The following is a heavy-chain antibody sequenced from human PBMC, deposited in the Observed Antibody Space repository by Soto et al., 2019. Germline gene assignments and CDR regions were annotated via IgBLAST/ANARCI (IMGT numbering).Heavy chain of an antibody. CDR3: ARGGRTFYYYGSGTYFDY. V-gene: IGHV4-34*01. J-gene: IGHJ4*02. Sequence: SETLSLTCAIYGGSFSGYYWSWIRQPPGKGLEWIGEINHSGSTNYNPSLKSRVTISVDTSKNQFSLKLSSVTAADTAVYYCARGGRTFYYYGSGTYFDYWGQGTLVTVSS. D-gene: IGHD3-10*01. CDR2: INHSGST. CDR1: GGSFSGYY.